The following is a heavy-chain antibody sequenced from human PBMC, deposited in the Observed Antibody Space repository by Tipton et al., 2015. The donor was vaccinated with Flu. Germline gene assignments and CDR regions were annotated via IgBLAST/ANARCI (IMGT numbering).Heavy chain of an antibody. V-gene: IGHV3-21*01. D-gene: IGHD3-22*01. CDR3: ARESQRGYDSSGYYYVTTD. J-gene: IGHJ4*02. CDR1: GFTSNSFT. Sequence: SLRLSCTASGFTSNSFTMDWVRQAPGKGPEWVSSISRNSGYIYYADSVKGRFTISRDNAKNVLYLQMDSLRVEDTAIYYCARESQRGYDSSGYYYVTTDWGQGTLVAVSS. CDR2: ISRNSGYI.